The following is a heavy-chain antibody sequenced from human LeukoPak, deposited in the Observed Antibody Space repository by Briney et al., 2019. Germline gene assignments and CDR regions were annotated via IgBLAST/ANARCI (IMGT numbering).Heavy chain of an antibody. V-gene: IGHV3-48*04. CDR1: GFTFSSYT. CDR3: ARDVAAAASHLDY. CDR2: ISTRGNTV. Sequence: GGSLRLSCAVSGFTFSSYTMNWVRQAPGKGLEWVSYISTRGNTVYYADSVKGRFTISRDNAKNSLYLQMDSLRAEDTGLYYCARDVAAAASHLDYWGQGTLVTVSS. J-gene: IGHJ4*02. D-gene: IGHD2-15*01.